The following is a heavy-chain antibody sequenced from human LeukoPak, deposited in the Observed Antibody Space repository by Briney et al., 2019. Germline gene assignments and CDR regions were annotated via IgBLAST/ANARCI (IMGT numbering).Heavy chain of an antibody. CDR2: ISSSGSTI. Sequence: GGSLRLSCAASGFTFSSYEMNWVRQAPGKGLEWVSYISSSGSTIYYADSVKGRFTISRDNAKNSLYLQMNSLRAEDTAVYYCASDRDSYGIFDYWGQGTLVTVSS. J-gene: IGHJ4*02. CDR3: ASDRDSYGIFDY. CDR1: GFTFSSYE. D-gene: IGHD5-18*01. V-gene: IGHV3-48*03.